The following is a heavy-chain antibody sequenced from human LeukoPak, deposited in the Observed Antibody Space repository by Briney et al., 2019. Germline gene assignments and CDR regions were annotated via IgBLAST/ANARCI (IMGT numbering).Heavy chain of an antibody. CDR1: GGTFSSYA. D-gene: IGHD3-22*01. J-gene: IGHJ5*02. Sequence: SVHVPYKPCGGTFSSYAISWVRQAPGQGLEWMGGIIPIFCTANYAQKFQGRVTITADKSTSTAYMELSSLRSEDTAVYYCASNPGLWYYYDSSGINWFDPWGEGTLVADSS. CDR2: IIPIFCTA. V-gene: IGHV1-69*06. CDR3: ASNPGLWYYYDSSGINWFDP.